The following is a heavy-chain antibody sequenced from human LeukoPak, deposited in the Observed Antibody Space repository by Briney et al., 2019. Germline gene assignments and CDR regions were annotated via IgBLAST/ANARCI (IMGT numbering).Heavy chain of an antibody. V-gene: IGHV1-8*01. D-gene: IGHD6-19*01. J-gene: IGHJ4*02. CDR1: GYTFTSYD. CDR3: ARAGWESSNFDY. CDR2: MNPNSGST. Sequence: ASVKVSCKASGYTFTSYDINWVRQATGQGLEWMGWMNPNSGSTGYAQKFQGRVTMTRNTSISTAYMELSSLRSEDTAVYYCARAGWESSNFDYWGQGTLVTVSS.